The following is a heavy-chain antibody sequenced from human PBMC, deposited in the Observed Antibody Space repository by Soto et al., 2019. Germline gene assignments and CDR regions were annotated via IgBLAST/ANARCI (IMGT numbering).Heavy chain of an antibody. CDR2: TYYRSKWYN. CDR1: GDSVSSNSAA. D-gene: IGHD3-22*01. CDR3: ARGFTTLLSNSFNY. J-gene: IGHJ4*02. V-gene: IGHV6-1*01. Sequence: SQTLSLTCAISGDSVSSNSAAWNLIRQSPSRGLEWLGRTYYRSKWYNDYAVSVKSRITINPDTSKNQFSLQLNSVTPEDTAVYYCARGFTTLLSNSFNYWGQGTLVTVSS.